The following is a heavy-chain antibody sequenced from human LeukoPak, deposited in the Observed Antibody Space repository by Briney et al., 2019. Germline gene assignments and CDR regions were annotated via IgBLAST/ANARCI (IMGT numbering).Heavy chain of an antibody. J-gene: IGHJ4*02. CDR3: TKRVKYGGTWNHFAD. Sequence: GGSLRLSCAASGFTFDNYRMSWVRQAPGKGLEWVSTVNADGGNTYYADSVKGRFTISRDNSKSTLILQMNSLRVEDTALYYCTKRVKYGGTWNHFADWGQGTLVTVSS. D-gene: IGHD1-1*01. CDR1: GFTFDNYR. CDR2: VNADGGNT. V-gene: IGHV3-23*01.